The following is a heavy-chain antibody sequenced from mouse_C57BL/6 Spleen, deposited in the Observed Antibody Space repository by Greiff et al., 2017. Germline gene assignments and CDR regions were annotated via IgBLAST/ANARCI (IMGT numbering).Heavy chain of an antibody. D-gene: IGHD2-5*01. CDR3: AGDSNYDFDY. CDR1: GYSITSGYY. CDR2: ISYDGSN. V-gene: IGHV3-6*01. Sequence: VQLKESGPGLVKPSQSLSLTCSVTGYSITSGYYWNWLRQFPGNKLEWMGYISYDGSNNYNPTLKNRISITRDTSKNQFFLKLNSVTTEDTATYYCAGDSNYDFDYWGQGTTLTVSS. J-gene: IGHJ2*01.